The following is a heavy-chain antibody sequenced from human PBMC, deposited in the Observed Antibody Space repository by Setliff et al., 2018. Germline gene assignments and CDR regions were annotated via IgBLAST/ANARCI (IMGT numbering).Heavy chain of an antibody. CDR2: FHTGGAT. D-gene: IGHD3-10*01. Sequence: SETLSLTCSVSGGSISGGGFYWSWIRQSAGRGLEWIGRFHTGGATDYNLSLKSRVTISLDSSKNQFSLRLSSVTAADAAVYFCARESATIGEFPLYYFDKWGQGIPVTVSS. CDR3: ARESATIGEFPLYYFDK. V-gene: IGHV4-61*02. CDR1: GGSISGGGFY. J-gene: IGHJ4*02.